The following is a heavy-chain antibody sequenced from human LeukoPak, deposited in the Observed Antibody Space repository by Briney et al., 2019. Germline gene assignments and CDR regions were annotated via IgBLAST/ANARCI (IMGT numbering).Heavy chain of an antibody. CDR1: GFTFSSYS. V-gene: IGHV3-21*04. D-gene: IGHD3-10*01. CDR2: ISSSSSYI. Sequence: GGSLRLSCAASGFTFSSYSMNWVRQAPGKGLEWVSSISSSSSYIYYADSVKGRFTISRDNAKNSLYLQMNSLRAEDTAVYYCAEDRGSVDRGAFDIWGQGTMVTVSS. J-gene: IGHJ3*02. CDR3: AEDRGSVDRGAFDI.